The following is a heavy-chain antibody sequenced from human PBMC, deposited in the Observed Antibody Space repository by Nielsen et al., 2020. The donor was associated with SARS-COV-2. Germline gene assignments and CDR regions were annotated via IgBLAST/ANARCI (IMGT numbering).Heavy chain of an antibody. CDR3: ARDQGGYSSSWDYGMDV. CDR2: INTHTGNP. J-gene: IGHJ6*02. V-gene: IGHV7-4-1*02. Sequence: ASEKVSCKASGYIFTTYAMHWVRQAPGQGLEWMGWINTHTGNPTYALGFTGHFVFSLDTSVSTAYLQISSLKVEDTAVYYCARDQGGYSSSWDYGMDVWGQGTTVTVSS. D-gene: IGHD6-13*01. CDR1: GYIFTTYA.